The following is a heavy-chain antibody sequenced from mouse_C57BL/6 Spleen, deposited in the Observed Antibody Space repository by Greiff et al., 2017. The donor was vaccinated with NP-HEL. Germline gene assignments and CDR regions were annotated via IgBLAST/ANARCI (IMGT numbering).Heavy chain of an antibody. D-gene: IGHD2-4*01. CDR1: GYTFTDYY. J-gene: IGHJ2*01. V-gene: IGHV1-26*01. Sequence: EVQLQQSGPELVKPGASVKLSCKASGYTFTDYYMNWVKQSHGKSLEWIGDIYPRNGGTRYNQKFKGKATLTVDKSSSTAYMELSSLTSEDSAVYFCARRVFSTVIKIGYYLDYWGQGTTLTVSS. CDR3: ARRVFSTVIKIGYYLDY. CDR2: IYPRNGGT.